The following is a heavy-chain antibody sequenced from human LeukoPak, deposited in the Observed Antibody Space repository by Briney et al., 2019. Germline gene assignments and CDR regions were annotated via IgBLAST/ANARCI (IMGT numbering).Heavy chain of an antibody. J-gene: IGHJ4*02. CDR3: AKYCSGSYNLPSDFDY. CDR2: ISCNSGNI. CDR1: GFTFDDYS. D-gene: IGHD3-10*01. Sequence: GGSMRLSCPASGFTFDDYSVHWVRPAPGKGLEWVSAISCNSGNIGYAESVKGRFTISRDNAKNSLYLQMSSLRAEDTALYYCAKYCSGSYNLPSDFDYWGQGTLVTVSS. V-gene: IGHV3-9*01.